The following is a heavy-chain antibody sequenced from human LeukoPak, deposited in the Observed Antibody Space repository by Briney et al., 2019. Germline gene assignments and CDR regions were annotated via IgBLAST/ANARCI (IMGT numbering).Heavy chain of an antibody. J-gene: IGHJ6*02. CDR1: GFTFDDYA. Sequence: PGGSLRLSCAASGFTFDDYAMHWVRQAPGKGLEWVSGISWNSGSMGYADSVKGRFTISRDNAKNSLYLQMNSLRAEDTALYYCAKPVAAAGTLWHSRWYYYGMDVWGQGTTVTVSS. V-gene: IGHV3-9*01. CDR2: ISWNSGSM. D-gene: IGHD6-13*01. CDR3: AKPVAAAGTLWHSRWYYYGMDV.